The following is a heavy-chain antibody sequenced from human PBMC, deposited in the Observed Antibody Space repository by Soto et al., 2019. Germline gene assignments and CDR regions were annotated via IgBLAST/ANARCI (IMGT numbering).Heavy chain of an antibody. CDR3: ARQTNMSTPFDX. Sequence: LGEALKIYWKGSGYSFSDYWIAWVRQMPGKGLEWMVIIYPSDSDTRYSPSFQGQVTISADKSISNAYLQWSSLRASDTAMYYCARQTNMSTPFDXWGQGTLVPVSX. V-gene: IGHV5-51*01. J-gene: IGHJ5*02. CDR2: IYPSDSDT. D-gene: IGHD1-1*01. CDR1: GYSFSDYW.